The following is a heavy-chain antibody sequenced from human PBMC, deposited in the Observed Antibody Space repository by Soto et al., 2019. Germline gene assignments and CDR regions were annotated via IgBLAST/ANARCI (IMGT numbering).Heavy chain of an antibody. CDR2: ISSQGGST. D-gene: IGHD6-13*01. CDR3: AKPGRWTQTPGTFDV. Sequence: GGSLRLSCSVAGFTFSDYSMHWVRQAPGKGLECVASISSQGGSTFYADSVRDRFTVSRDRSNTLYLQMSSLRVEDTAMYYCAKPGRWTQTPGTFDVWGQGTLVTVSS. CDR1: GFTFSDYS. J-gene: IGHJ3*01. V-gene: IGHV3-64D*06.